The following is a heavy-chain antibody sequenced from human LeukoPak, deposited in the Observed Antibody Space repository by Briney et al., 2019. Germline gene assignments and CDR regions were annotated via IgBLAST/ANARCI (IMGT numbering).Heavy chain of an antibody. CDR1: GFTFSSYS. CDR2: ISSSSSTI. J-gene: IGHJ6*03. V-gene: IGHV3-48*01. Sequence: GGSLRLSCAASGFTFSSYSMNWVRQAPGTGLERVSYISSSSSTIYYADSVKGRFTISRDNAKNSLYLQMNSLRAEDTALYYCARRSGGSRGYYYYYMDVWGKGTTVTVSS. D-gene: IGHD6-19*01. CDR3: ARRSGGSRGYYYYYMDV.